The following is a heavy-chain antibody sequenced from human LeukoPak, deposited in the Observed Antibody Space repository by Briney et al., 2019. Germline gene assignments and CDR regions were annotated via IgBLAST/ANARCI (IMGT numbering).Heavy chain of an antibody. D-gene: IGHD1-26*01. V-gene: IGHV3-23*01. J-gene: IGHJ4*02. Sequence: PGGSLRLSCAASGFTFSSYAMSWVRQAPGKGLEWVSDISGSGGSTYYADSVKGRFTISRDNPKNTLYLQMNTLRAEDTAVYSCAKGASGSYHTPYDYWGQGTLVTVSS. CDR3: AKGASGSYHTPYDY. CDR1: GFTFSSYA. CDR2: ISGSGGST.